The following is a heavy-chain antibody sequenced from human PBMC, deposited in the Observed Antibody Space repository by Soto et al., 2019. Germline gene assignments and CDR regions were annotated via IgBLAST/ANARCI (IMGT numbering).Heavy chain of an antibody. CDR2: IIPIFGTA. D-gene: IGHD2-15*01. CDR1: GGTFSSYA. Sequence: QVQLVQSGAEVKKPGSSVKVSCKASGGTFSSYAISWVRLAPGQGLEWMGGIIPIFGTANYAQKFQGRVTITADDSMSTAYMELSSLRSEDTVVYYCARDRCSGCSCYPGWFDPWGQGTLVTVSS. V-gene: IGHV1-69*01. CDR3: ARDRCSGCSCYPGWFDP. J-gene: IGHJ5*02.